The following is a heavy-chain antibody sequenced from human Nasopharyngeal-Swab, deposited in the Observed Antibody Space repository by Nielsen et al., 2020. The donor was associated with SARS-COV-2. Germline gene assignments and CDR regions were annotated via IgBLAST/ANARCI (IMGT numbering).Heavy chain of an antibody. Sequence: SVKVSCKASGGTFSSYAISWVRQAPGQGLEWMGGIIPIFGTANYAQKFQGRVTITADESTSTAYMELSSLRSEDMAVYYCARGDIVVVPAAILYYYYYMDVWGKGTTVTVSS. V-gene: IGHV1-69*13. CDR3: ARGDIVVVPAAILYYYYYMDV. CDR1: GGTFSSYA. CDR2: IIPIFGTA. J-gene: IGHJ6*03. D-gene: IGHD2-2*02.